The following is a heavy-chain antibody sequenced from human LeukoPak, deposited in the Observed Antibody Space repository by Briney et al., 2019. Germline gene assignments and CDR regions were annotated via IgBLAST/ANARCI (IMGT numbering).Heavy chain of an antibody. D-gene: IGHD2-15*01. CDR2: ISGSGGST. CDR1: GFTFSSHG. Sequence: GGSLRLSCAASGFTFSSHGMSWVRQAPGKGLEWVSAISGSGGSTYYADSVKGRFTISRDNPKNTLYLQMNSLRAEDTAVYYCAKDRDKYCSSDSCYSGSYWGQGTLVTVSS. CDR3: AKDRDKYCSSDSCYSGSY. J-gene: IGHJ4*02. V-gene: IGHV3-23*01.